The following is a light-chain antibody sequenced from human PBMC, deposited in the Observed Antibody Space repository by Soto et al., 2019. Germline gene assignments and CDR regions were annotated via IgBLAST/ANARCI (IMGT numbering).Light chain of an antibody. CDR1: QSVSNNY. Sequence: EIVLTQSPGTLSLSPGERATLSCRASQSVSNNYLAWYLQKPGQAPRLLIYGASTRATGIPDRFSGSGSGTDFPLTISSLQPDDFATYYCQQYSSYSFGQGTKVDIK. J-gene: IGKJ1*01. V-gene: IGKV3-20*01. CDR3: QQYSSYS. CDR2: GAS.